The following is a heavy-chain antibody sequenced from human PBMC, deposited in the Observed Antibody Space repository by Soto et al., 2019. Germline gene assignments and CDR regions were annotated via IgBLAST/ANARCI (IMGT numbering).Heavy chain of an antibody. CDR2: IWYDGSNK. J-gene: IGHJ6*02. V-gene: IGHV3-33*01. CDR3: AREPTYGSGSYYTDWYYGVDV. CDR1: GFTFSSYG. D-gene: IGHD3-10*01. Sequence: GGSLRLSCAASGFTFSSYGMHWVRQAPGKGLEWVAVIWYDGSNKYYADSVKGRFTISRDNSKNTLYLQMNSLRAEDTAVYYCAREPTYGSGSYYTDWYYGVDVWGQGTTVTVSS.